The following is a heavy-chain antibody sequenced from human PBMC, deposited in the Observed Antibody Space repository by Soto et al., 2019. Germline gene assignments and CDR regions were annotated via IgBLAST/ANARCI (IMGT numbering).Heavy chain of an antibody. CDR2: ISRDGGTK. V-gene: IGHV3-30*03. Sequence: QVQLVESGGGVVQPGRSLRLSCAVSGFTVSTYGMHWVRQAPGKGLEWVAVISRDGGTKYYADSVKGRFTISRDNSRNTQCLEMNSLSGDDMDGYYCNGEVGSGYRVQGTLVTVSS. D-gene: IGHD2-8*01. CDR3: NGEVGSGY. CDR1: GFTVSTYG. J-gene: IGHJ4*02.